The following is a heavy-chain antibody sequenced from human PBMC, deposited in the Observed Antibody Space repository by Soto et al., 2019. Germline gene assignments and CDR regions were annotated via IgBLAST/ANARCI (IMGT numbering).Heavy chain of an antibody. V-gene: IGHV4-39*01. CDR2: IYYSGST. CDR3: ARALRDVVVVAALAGLDY. Sequence: SETLSLTCTVSGGSISSSSYYWGWIRQPPGKGLEWIGSIYYSGSTYYNPSLKSRVTISVDTSKNQFSLKLSSVTAADTAVYYCARALRDVVVVAALAGLDYWGQGTLVTVSS. D-gene: IGHD2-15*01. J-gene: IGHJ4*02. CDR1: GGSISSSSYY.